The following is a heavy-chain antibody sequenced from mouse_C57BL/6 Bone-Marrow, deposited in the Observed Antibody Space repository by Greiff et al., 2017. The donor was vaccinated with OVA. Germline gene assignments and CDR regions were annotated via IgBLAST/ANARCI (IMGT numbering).Heavy chain of an antibody. CDR2: ISSGGSYT. V-gene: IGHV5-6*02. CDR3: ARRVYYYGSSSLFAY. Sequence: EVKLQESGGDLVKPGGSLKLSCAASGFTFSSYGMSWVRQTPDKRLEWVATISSGGSYTYYPDSVKGRFTISRDNAKNTLYLQMSSLKSEDTAMYYCARRVYYYGSSSLFAYWGQGTLVTVSA. D-gene: IGHD1-1*01. CDR1: GFTFSSYG. J-gene: IGHJ3*01.